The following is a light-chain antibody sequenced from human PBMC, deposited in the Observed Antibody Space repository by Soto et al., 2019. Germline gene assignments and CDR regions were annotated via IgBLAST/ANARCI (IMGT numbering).Light chain of an antibody. J-gene: IGKJ2*01. CDR1: QSVSSSY. V-gene: IGKV3-20*01. CDR2: GAS. Sequence: EIVLTQSPGTLSLSPGERATLSCRASQSVSSSYLAWYQQRPGQAPRLLIYGASSRATGIPDRFSGTGSGTDFTLTISRLEPEDFAVYYCQQSVSSPYTFGQGTKLVIK. CDR3: QQSVSSPYT.